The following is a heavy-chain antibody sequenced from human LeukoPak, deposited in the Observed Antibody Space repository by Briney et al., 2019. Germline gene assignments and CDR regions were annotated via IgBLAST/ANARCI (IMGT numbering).Heavy chain of an antibody. CDR3: ARGGYSSSWFFDP. CDR2: IYSGGST. CDR1: GFTVSSNY. Sequence: PGGSLRLSCAASGFTVSSNYMSWVRQAPGKGLEWVSVIYSGGSTYYADSVKGRFTISRDNSKNTLYLQMNSLRAEDTAVYYCARGGYSSSWFFDPWGQGTLVTVSS. J-gene: IGHJ5*02. V-gene: IGHV3-53*01. D-gene: IGHD6-13*01.